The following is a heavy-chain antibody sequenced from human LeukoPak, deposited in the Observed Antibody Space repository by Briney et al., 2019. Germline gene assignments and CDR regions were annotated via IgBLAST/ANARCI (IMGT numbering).Heavy chain of an antibody. J-gene: IGHJ4*02. CDR1: GFTFSSYG. CDR2: IWYDGSNK. CDR3: ARDGPGTTLNY. D-gene: IGHD1-7*01. V-gene: IGHV3-33*01. Sequence: AGRSLRLSCAASGFTFSSYGMHWVRQAPGKGLEWVAVIWYDGSNKYYADSVKGRSTISRDNSKNTLYLQMNSLRAEDTAVYYCARDGPGTTLNYWGQGTLVTVSS.